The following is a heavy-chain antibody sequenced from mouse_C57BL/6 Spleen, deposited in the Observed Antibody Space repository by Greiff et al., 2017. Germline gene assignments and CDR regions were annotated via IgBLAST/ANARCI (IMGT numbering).Heavy chain of an antibody. J-gene: IGHJ3*01. CDR2: IAPETGGT. CDR3: TRWLDSSTFFAY. CDR1: GYTFTDYE. Sequence: QVQLKQSGAELVRPGASVTLSCKASGYTFTDYEMHWVKQTPVHGLEWIGAIAPETGGTAYNQKFKGKAILTADKSSSTAYMELRSLTSEDSAVYYCTRWLDSSTFFAYWGQGTLVTVSA. D-gene: IGHD3-2*02. V-gene: IGHV1-15*01.